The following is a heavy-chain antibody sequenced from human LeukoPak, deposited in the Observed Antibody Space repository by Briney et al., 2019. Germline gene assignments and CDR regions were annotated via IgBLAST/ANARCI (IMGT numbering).Heavy chain of an antibody. D-gene: IGHD2-21*01. CDR3: ARGADCGGDCYFDSWFDP. CDR2: IIPIFGTA. CDR1: GGTFSSYA. Sequence: GASVKVSCKASGGTFSSYAISWVRQAPGQGLEWMGGIIPIFGTANYAQKFQGRVTITTDESTSTAYMELSSLRSEDTAVYYCARGADCGGDCYFDSWFDPWGQGTLVTVSS. J-gene: IGHJ5*02. V-gene: IGHV1-69*05.